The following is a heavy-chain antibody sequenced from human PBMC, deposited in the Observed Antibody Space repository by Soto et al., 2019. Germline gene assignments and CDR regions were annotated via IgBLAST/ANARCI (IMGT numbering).Heavy chain of an antibody. J-gene: IGHJ6*03. V-gene: IGHV3-23*01. CDR2: FGGSGGT. CDR3: AKSQSSLYYMDV. CDR1: GFIFSNYA. Sequence: EVQVLESAGGLVQPGGSLRLSCVGSGFIFSNYAMAWVRQAPGKGLEWVSGFGGSGGTYYADSVKGRYTISRDNSKNTLYLQMNSLRVEDTAVYYCAKSQSSLYYMDVWGKGTAVTVSS.